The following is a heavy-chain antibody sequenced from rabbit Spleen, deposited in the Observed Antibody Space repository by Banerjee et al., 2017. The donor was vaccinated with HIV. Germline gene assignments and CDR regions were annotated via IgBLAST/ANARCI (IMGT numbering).Heavy chain of an antibody. CDR3: AGFDTTGGVGRFVL. Sequence: LEESGGGLVKPGASLTLTCTASGIDFSTYYMCWVRQAPGKGLELIACIDPNKSGSTRYASWVNGRFTISKTSSTTVTLQMTSLTAADTATYFCAGFDTTGGVGRFVLWGPGTLVTVS. D-gene: IGHD7-1*01. V-gene: IGHV1S40*01. CDR2: IDPNKSGST. CDR1: GIDFSTYY. J-gene: IGHJ4*01.